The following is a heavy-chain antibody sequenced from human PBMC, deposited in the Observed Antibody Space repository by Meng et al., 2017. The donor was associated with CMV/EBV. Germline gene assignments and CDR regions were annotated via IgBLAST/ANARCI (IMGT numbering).Heavy chain of an antibody. Sequence: GSLRLSCTVSGGSISSSSYYWGWIRQPPGKGLEWIGSIYYSGSTYYNPSLKSRVTISVDTSKNQFSLKLSSVTAADTAVYYCARLGDGYNSGCFDYWGQGTLVTVSS. CDR3: ARLGDGYNSGCFDY. V-gene: IGHV4-39*01. J-gene: IGHJ4*02. D-gene: IGHD5-24*01. CDR2: IYYSGST. CDR1: GGSISSSSYY.